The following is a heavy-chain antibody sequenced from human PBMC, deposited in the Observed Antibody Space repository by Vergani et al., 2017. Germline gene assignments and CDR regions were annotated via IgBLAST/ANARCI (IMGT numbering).Heavy chain of an antibody. CDR1: GFTFSSYA. Sequence: QVQLVESGGGVVQPGRSLRLSCAASGFTFSSYAMHWVRQAPGKGLEWVAVISYDGSNKYYADSVKGRFTISRDNSKNTLYLQMNSLRAEDTAVYYCARDGPRYAFWPTFLYYFDYWGQGTLVTVSS. J-gene: IGHJ4*02. D-gene: IGHD3-3*01. CDR2: ISYDGSNK. CDR3: ARDGPRYAFWPTFLYYFDY. V-gene: IGHV3-30*01.